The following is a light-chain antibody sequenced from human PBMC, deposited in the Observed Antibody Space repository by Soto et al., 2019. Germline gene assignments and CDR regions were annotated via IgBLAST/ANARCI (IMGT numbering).Light chain of an antibody. Sequence: QSALTQPASVSGSPGQSITISFTGTSSDVGGYNYVSWYQQHPGKAPKLMIYDVTNRPSGFSNRFSGSKSGNTASLTISGLQAEDEADYYCSSYRSSSTFVVFGGGTKVTVL. CDR2: DVT. CDR1: SSDVGGYNY. J-gene: IGLJ2*01. CDR3: SSYRSSSTFVV. V-gene: IGLV2-14*01.